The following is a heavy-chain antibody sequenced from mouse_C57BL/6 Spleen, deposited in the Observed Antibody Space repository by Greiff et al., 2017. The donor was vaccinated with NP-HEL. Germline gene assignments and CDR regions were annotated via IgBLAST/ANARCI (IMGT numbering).Heavy chain of an antibody. CDR3: ARSGGPAWFAY. Sequence: EVQLQQSGPELVKPGASEKIPCKASGYTFTDYNMDWVKQSHGKSLEWIGDINPNNGGTIYNQKFKGKATLTVDKSSSTAYMELRSLTSEDTAVYYCARSGGPAWFAYWGQGTLVTVSA. V-gene: IGHV1-18*01. CDR2: INPNNGGT. D-gene: IGHD4-1*01. J-gene: IGHJ3*01. CDR1: GYTFTDYN.